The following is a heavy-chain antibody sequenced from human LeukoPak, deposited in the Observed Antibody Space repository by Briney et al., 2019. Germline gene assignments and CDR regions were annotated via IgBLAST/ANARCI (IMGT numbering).Heavy chain of an antibody. CDR3: ARLKASSTSPFDY. J-gene: IGHJ4*02. D-gene: IGHD2-2*01. CDR2: IYPGDSHT. V-gene: IGHV5-51*01. CDR1: GYSFTTYW. Sequence: GESLKISCKGSGYSFTTYWIAWVRQMPGKGLECMGIIYPGDSHTRYSPSFQGQVTISGDKSISTAYLQWSSLKASDTAMYYCARLKASSTSPFDYWGQGTLVTVSS.